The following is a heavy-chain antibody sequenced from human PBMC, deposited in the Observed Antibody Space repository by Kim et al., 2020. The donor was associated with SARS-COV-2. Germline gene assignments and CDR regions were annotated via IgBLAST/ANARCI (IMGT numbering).Heavy chain of an antibody. D-gene: IGHD3-16*02. CDR3: ASALGH. CDR1: GYSLSSDY. CDR2: IYTSGRT. V-gene: IGHV4-4*07. Sequence: SETLSLTCTVSGYSLSSDYWSWNRQPAGKGLEWIGRIYTSGRTNYNPSLQSRVTMSVDMSKNQFSLKLSSVTAADTAVYYCASALGHWGQGTLVTVSS. J-gene: IGHJ4*02.